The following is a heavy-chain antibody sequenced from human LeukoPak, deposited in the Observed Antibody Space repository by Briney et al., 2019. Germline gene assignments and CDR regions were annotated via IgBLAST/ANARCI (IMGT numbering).Heavy chain of an antibody. V-gene: IGHV1-18*01. J-gene: IGHJ5*02. Sequence: ASVKVSCKASGYTFTSYGISWVRQAPGQGLEWMGWISAYNGNTNYAQKLQGRVTMTTDTSTSTAYMELRSLRSDDTAVYYCAREDDSSGWYTNWFDPWGQGTLVTVSS. CDR2: ISAYNGNT. CDR1: GYTFTSYG. CDR3: AREDDSSGWYTNWFDP. D-gene: IGHD6-19*01.